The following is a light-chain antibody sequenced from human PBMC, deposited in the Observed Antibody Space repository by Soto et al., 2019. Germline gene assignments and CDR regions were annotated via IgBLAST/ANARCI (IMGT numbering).Light chain of an antibody. V-gene: IGKV1-5*01. Sequence: DIQKTQSTSTLSASIVDRVTITCRASQSIRSFLAWYQQKPWKAPKLLISDVSNLGSGVPSRFSGSGAGTEFPLTIISLKPDDCATYYCQQYDNYSLAFGGGTKV. CDR3: QQYDNYSLA. J-gene: IGKJ4*01. CDR2: DVS. CDR1: QSIRSF.